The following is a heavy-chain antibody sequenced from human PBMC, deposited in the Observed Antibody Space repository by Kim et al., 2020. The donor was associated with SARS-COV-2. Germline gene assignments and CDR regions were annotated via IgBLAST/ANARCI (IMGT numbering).Heavy chain of an antibody. D-gene: IGHD3-3*01. Sequence: GGSLRLSCAASGFTVSSYYMHWVRQAPGKGLEWVAVISYDGSNKYYADSVKGRFTISRDNSKNTLYLQMNSLRGEDTAGYYCAKHAITTPDCWGQGTLVTVSS. CDR1: GFTVSSYY. V-gene: IGHV3-30*18. CDR2: ISYDGSNK. CDR3: AKHAITTPDC. J-gene: IGHJ4*02.